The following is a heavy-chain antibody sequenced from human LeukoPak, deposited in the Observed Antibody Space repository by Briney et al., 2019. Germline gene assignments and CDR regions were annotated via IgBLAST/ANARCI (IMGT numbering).Heavy chain of an antibody. J-gene: IGHJ3*02. D-gene: IGHD3-10*01. V-gene: IGHV3-30*04. CDR3: RAPGPAFDI. CDR2: LSYDGSNK. CDR1: GFTFSSYA. Sequence: GGSLRLSCAASGFTFSSYAMHWVRQAPGKGLEWVAVLSYDGSNKYYADSVKGRFTISRDNSKNTLYLQMNSLRAEDTAVYYARAPGPAFDIWGQGTMVTVSS.